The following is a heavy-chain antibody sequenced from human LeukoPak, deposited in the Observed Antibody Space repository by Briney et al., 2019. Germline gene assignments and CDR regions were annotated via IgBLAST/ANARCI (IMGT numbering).Heavy chain of an antibody. V-gene: IGHV3-53*01. J-gene: IGHJ4*02. CDR2: IYSGGIT. CDR1: GFTVSTNY. CDR3: ARHVAGPYYFDS. D-gene: IGHD6-19*01. Sequence: PGGSLRLSCAASGFTVSTNYMSWVRQAPGKGLDWVSVIYSGGITYYADSVKGRFTISRDNSKNTLYLQMNSLRVEDTAVYYCARHVAGPYYFDSWGQGTLVTVSS.